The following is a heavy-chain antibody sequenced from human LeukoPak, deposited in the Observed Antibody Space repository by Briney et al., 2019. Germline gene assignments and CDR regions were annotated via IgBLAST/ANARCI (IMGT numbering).Heavy chain of an antibody. J-gene: IGHJ4*02. D-gene: IGHD2-15*01. CDR2: ISGSGGST. CDR3: ARLRCSGGSCYLMEFDY. V-gene: IGHV3-23*01. Sequence: GGSLRLSCAASGFTFSSYAMSWVRQAPGKGLEWVSAISGSGGSTYYADSVKGRFTISRDNSKNTLYLQMNSLRAEDTAVYYCARLRCSGGSCYLMEFDYWGQGTLVTVSS. CDR1: GFTFSSYA.